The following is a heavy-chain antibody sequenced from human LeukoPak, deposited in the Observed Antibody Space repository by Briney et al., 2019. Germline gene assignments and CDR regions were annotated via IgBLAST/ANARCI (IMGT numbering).Heavy chain of an antibody. CDR2: IIPIFGTA. CDR1: GGTFSSYA. V-gene: IGHV1-69*13. Sequence: SVKVSCKASGGTFSSYAISWVRQAPGQGLEWMGGIIPIFGTANYAQKFQGRVTITADESTSTAYMELSSLRSEDTAVYYCAGDKDGYNVFDIWGQGTMVTVSS. CDR3: AGDKDGYNVFDI. D-gene: IGHD5-24*01. J-gene: IGHJ3*02.